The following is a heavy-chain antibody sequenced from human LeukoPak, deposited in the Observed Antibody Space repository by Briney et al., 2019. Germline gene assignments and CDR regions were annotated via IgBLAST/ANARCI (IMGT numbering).Heavy chain of an antibody. CDR1: GFTFSNYG. CDR3: ARGPKGYYGMDV. CDR2: IWYDGINK. J-gene: IGHJ6*02. Sequence: GGSLRLSCAASGFTFSNYGIHWVRQAPGKGLEWVAVIWYDGINKYYADSVKGRFTISRDNSKNTVYLQMNSLRAEDTAVYYCARGPKGYYGMDVWGQGTTVTVSS. V-gene: IGHV3-33*01.